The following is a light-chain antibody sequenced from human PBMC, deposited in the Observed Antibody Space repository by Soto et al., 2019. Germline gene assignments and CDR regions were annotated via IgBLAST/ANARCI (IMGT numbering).Light chain of an antibody. CDR3: QQYYSYPPT. Sequence: EIVMTQSPVTLSVSPGERATLSCRASQSISSNLAWYQQRPGQAPRLLVYGASTRATGIPARFSGSGSGTDFTLTISCLQSEDFATYYCQQYYSYPPTFGQGTKVDI. CDR1: QSISSN. CDR2: GAS. V-gene: IGKV3-15*01. J-gene: IGKJ1*01.